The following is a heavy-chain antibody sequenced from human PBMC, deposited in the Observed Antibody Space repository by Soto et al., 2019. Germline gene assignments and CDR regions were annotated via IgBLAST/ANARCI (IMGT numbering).Heavy chain of an antibody. CDR2: IYPGDSDT. V-gene: IGHV5-51*03. CDR3: ARGYCTTTICDPWFDP. J-gene: IGHJ5*02. Sequence: PGKSLKISCTGVGYSFTSYWIAWVRQMPGKGLEWMGIIYPGDSDTRYSPSFQGQVTISADKSITTVYLQWSSLKASDTAMYYCARGYCTTTICDPWFDPWGQGTQVTVSS. D-gene: IGHD2-2*01. CDR1: GYSFTSYW.